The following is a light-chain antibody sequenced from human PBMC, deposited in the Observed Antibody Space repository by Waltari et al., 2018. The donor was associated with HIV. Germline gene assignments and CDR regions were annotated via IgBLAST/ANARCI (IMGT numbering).Light chain of an antibody. J-gene: IGKJ2*01. CDR2: WAS. CDR1: QSGLYSTNNKND. Sequence: DIVMTQSPDSLAVSLGERATINCKSSQSGLYSTNNKNDLAWYQPTPGQPLKLLSYWASTRESGVPDRVSGSGSETDFTLTISNLQAEDVAVYYCQQYYSTPYTFGQGTKLEIK. V-gene: IGKV4-1*01. CDR3: QQYYSTPYT.